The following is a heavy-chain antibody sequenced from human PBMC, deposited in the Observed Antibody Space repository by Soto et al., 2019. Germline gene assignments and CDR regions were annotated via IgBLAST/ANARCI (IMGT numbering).Heavy chain of an antibody. D-gene: IGHD1-20*01. CDR3: ASPLTGRNYYGMDV. CDR1: GGSISSSSYY. Sequence: SETLSLTCTVSGGSISSSSYYWGWIRQPPGKGLEWIGSIYYSGSTYYNPSLKSRVTISVDTSKNQFSLKLSSVTAADTAVYYCASPLTGRNYYGMDVWAQGATVTVSS. CDR2: IYYSGST. V-gene: IGHV4-39*01. J-gene: IGHJ6*02.